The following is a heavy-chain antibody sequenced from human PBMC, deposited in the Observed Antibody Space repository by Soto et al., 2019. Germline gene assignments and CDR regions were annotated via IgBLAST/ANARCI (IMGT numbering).Heavy chain of an antibody. CDR3: ARGILNTPDYYYYYGMDV. CDR1: GYTFTNYY. CDR2: INPSGGST. Sequence: ASVKVSCKASGYTFTNYYIHWVRQAPGQGLEWMGVINPSGGSTSYAQKFQGRVTMTRDTSTSTVYMELSSLRSEDTAVYYCARGILNTPDYYYYYGMDVWGQGTTVTVSS. D-gene: IGHD2-2*02. V-gene: IGHV1-46*01. J-gene: IGHJ6*02.